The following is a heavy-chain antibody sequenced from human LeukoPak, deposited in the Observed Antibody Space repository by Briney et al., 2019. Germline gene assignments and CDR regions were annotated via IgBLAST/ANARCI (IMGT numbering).Heavy chain of an antibody. J-gene: IGHJ5*02. Sequence: ASVKVSCKASGGTFSSYAISWVRQAPGQGLEWMGGIIPIFGTANYAQKFQGRVTITADESTSTAYMELSSLRSEDTAVYYCAREGAYCSSTSCHIQNWFDPWGQGTLVTVSS. CDR1: GGTFSSYA. V-gene: IGHV1-69*13. CDR2: IIPIFGTA. D-gene: IGHD2-2*01. CDR3: AREGAYCSSTSCHIQNWFDP.